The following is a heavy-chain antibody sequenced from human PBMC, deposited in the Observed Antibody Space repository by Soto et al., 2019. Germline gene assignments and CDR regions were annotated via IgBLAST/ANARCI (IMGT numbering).Heavy chain of an antibody. CDR1: GGSVSSGSYY. CDR3: ARTLGMVRTIDY. CDR2: IYYSGST. D-gene: IGHD3-10*01. Sequence: SETLSLTCTVSGGSVSSGSYYWSWIRQPPGKGLEWIGYIYYSGSTNYNPSLKSRVTISVDTSKNQFSLKLSSVTAADTAVYYCARTLGMVRTIDYWGQGTLVTAPQ. J-gene: IGHJ4*02. V-gene: IGHV4-61*01.